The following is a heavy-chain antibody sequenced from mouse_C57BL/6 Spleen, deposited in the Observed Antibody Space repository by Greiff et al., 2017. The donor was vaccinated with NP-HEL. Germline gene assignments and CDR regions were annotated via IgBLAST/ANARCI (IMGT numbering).Heavy chain of an antibody. CDR1: GYTFTDYY. D-gene: IGHD2-4*01. CDR3: ARWGYYDYDDYAMDY. Sequence: QVQLQQSGAELVRPGASVKLSCKASGYTFTDYYINWVKQRPGQGLEWIARIYPGSGNTYYNEKFKGKATLTAEKSSSTAYMQLSSLTSEDSAVYFCARWGYYDYDDYAMDYWGQGTSVTVSS. V-gene: IGHV1-76*01. CDR2: IYPGSGNT. J-gene: IGHJ4*01.